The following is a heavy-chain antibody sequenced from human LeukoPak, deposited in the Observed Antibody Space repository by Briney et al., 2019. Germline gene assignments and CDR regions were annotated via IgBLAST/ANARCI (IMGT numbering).Heavy chain of an antibody. Sequence: SETLSLTCTVSGGSVSSGTYYWSWIRQPPGKGLEWIGYIYYSGTTNYNPSLKSRVTISIDTSRNQFSLKLSPVTAADTAVYYCARGFGGATTSFDYWGQGTLVTVSS. J-gene: IGHJ4*02. CDR3: ARGFGGATTSFDY. CDR1: GGSVSSGTYY. D-gene: IGHD1-26*01. CDR2: IYYSGTT. V-gene: IGHV4-61*01.